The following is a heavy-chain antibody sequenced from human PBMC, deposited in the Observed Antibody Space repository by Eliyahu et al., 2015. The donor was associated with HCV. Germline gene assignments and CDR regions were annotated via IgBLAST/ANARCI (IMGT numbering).Heavy chain of an antibody. CDR1: GFSLRASGVA. V-gene: IGHV2-5*02. D-gene: IGHD3-10*01. Sequence: QIILKESGPTLVKPTQTLTLTCTFSGFSLRASGVAVAWIRQPPGKALECLALVYWDDDKRYSPFLMNRLSLTTDTSKNQVILTMTNMDPLDTATYYCAHAFYGSGSLTWGQGMLVTVSS. CDR2: VYWDDDK. J-gene: IGHJ1*01. CDR3: AHAFYGSGSLT.